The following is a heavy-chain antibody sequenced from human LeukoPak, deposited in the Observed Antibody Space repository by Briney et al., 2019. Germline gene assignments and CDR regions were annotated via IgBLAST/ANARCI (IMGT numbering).Heavy chain of an antibody. CDR2: ISGSGGST. J-gene: IGHJ2*01. D-gene: IGHD4-23*01. Sequence: GGSLRLSCAASGFTFSSYAMSWVRQAPGKGLEWVSAISGSGGSTCYADSVKGRFTISRDNSKNTLYLQMNSLRAEDTAVYYCAKVLGPGGNSGYIDLWGRGTLVTVSS. CDR1: GFTFSSYA. V-gene: IGHV3-23*01. CDR3: AKVLGPGGNSGYIDL.